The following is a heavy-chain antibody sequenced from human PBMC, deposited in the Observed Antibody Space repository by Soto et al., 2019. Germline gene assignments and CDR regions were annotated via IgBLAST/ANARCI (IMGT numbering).Heavy chain of an antibody. V-gene: IGHV1-18*01. CDR3: ARSDSSGYYFWFDP. CDR2: ISAYNGNT. CDR1: GYTFTSYG. J-gene: IGHJ5*02. Sequence: QVQLVQSGAEVKKPGASVKVSCKASGYTFTSYGISWVRQAPGQGLEWTGWISAYNGNTNYAQKIQGRVTMTTVTSTSSAYRELRRLRSDDTAVYYCARSDSSGYYFWFDPWGQGSLVTVSS. D-gene: IGHD3-22*01.